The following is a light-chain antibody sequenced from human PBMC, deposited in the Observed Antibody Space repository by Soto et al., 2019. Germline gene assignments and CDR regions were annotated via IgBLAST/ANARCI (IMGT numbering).Light chain of an antibody. J-gene: IGKJ1*01. CDR1: QSVSGK. CDR2: DAS. CDR3: HQYNGWPRT. V-gene: IGKV3-15*01. Sequence: EVLMTQSPATLSVSPGERATLSCGASQSVSGKLAWYQQKPGQAPRLLIYDASTRATGIPARFSGSGSGTEFTLTISSLQSEDFAVYYCHQYNGWPRTFGQGTKVDIK.